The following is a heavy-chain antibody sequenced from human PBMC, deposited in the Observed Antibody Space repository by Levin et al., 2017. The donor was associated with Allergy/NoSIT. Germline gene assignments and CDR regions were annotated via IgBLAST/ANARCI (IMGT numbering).Heavy chain of an antibody. V-gene: IGHV3-48*01. D-gene: IGHD7-27*01. Sequence: GGSLRLSCAASGLILRTSDMNWVRQAPGKGLEWISFITKPSRTISYADSVKGRFTVSRDNVKNLLYLDMNSLRAEDTAVYYCVTDESGDEDFDYWGQGTLVTVSS. J-gene: IGHJ4*02. CDR1: GLILRTSD. CDR2: ITKPSRTI. CDR3: VTDESGDEDFDY.